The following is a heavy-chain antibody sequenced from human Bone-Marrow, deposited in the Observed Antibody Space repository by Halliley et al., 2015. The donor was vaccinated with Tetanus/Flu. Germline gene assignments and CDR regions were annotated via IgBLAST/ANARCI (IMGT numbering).Heavy chain of an antibody. CDR2: TYYTGST. CDR3: ARFKGGANWFDP. D-gene: IGHD1-26*01. Sequence: GWIAYTYYTGSTYYNPSLKSRITMSVDTSQNQFSLELRSVSAADTAIYYCARFKGGANWFDPWGQGTQVTVSS. J-gene: IGHJ5*02. V-gene: IGHV4-31*02.